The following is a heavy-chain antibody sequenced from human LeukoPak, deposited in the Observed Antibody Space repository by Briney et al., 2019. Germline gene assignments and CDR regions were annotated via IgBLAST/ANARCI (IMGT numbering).Heavy chain of an antibody. Sequence: SETLSLTCTVSGGSISSSSYYWGWIRQPPGKGLEWIGSIYYSGSTYYNPSLKSRVTISVDTSKNQFSLKLSSVTAADTAVYYCAREGRDYFDYWGQGTLVTVSS. CDR2: IYYSGST. CDR3: AREGRDYFDY. V-gene: IGHV4-39*02. CDR1: GGSISSSSYY. J-gene: IGHJ4*02.